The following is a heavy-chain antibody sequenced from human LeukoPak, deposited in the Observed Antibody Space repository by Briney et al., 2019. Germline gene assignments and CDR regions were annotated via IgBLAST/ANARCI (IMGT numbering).Heavy chain of an antibody. Sequence: SETLSLTCTVSGGSISSANWWTWVRQPPGKGLELVGEGFHSGSTNCHPSLQGRSTMAIGKSKNQVFLQVASVTAADTAIYYCARDFRMRESSVYSHWGQGILVSVFS. D-gene: IGHD5/OR15-5a*01. CDR1: GGSISSANW. V-gene: IGHV4-4*02. CDR2: GFHSGST. J-gene: IGHJ4*02. CDR3: ARDFRMRESSVYSH.